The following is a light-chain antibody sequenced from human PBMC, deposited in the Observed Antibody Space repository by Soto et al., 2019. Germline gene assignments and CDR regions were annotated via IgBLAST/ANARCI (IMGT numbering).Light chain of an antibody. Sequence: QSALTQPASVSGSPGQSITISCTGTSSDVGGYNYVSWYQQHPGKAPKLMIYDVSNRPSGVSNPFSGSKSGNTASLTISGLQAEDEADYYCSSYTSSSISFGTGTKLTVL. CDR1: SSDVGGYNY. V-gene: IGLV2-14*01. CDR2: DVS. J-gene: IGLJ1*01. CDR3: SSYTSSSIS.